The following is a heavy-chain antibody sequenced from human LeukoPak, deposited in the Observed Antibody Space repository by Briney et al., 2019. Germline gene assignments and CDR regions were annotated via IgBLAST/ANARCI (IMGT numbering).Heavy chain of an antibody. J-gene: IGHJ6*03. CDR2: INHSGST. Sequence: WETLSLTCAVYGGSFSGYYWSWIRQPPGKGLEWIGEINHSGSTNYNPSLKSRVTISVDTSKNQFSLKLSSVTAADTAVYYCASGARTAMVSYYYYYYMDVWGKGTTVTVSS. CDR3: ASGARTAMVSYYYYYYMDV. D-gene: IGHD5-18*01. V-gene: IGHV4-34*01. CDR1: GGSFSGYY.